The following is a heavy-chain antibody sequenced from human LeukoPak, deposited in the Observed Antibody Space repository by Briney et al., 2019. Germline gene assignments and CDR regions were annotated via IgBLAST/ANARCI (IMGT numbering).Heavy chain of an antibody. CDR1: GGSISSGDYY. J-gene: IGHJ4*02. CDR3: ARGNNPYYFDY. Sequence: SETLSLTCTVSGGSISSGDYYWSWIRQPPGQGLEWIVYIYYSGSSFYNPSLKSPVTISLYTSKNHLSLNLSSVTAADTAVYYCARGNNPYYFDYWGQGTLVTVSS. V-gene: IGHV4-30-4*08. CDR2: IYYSGSS. D-gene: IGHD2/OR15-2a*01.